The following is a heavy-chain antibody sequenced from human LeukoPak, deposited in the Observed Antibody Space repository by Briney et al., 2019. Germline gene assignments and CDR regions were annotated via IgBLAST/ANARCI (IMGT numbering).Heavy chain of an antibody. CDR3: ARGNWNDDY. CDR1: GLTFSNNY. Sequence: GGSLRLSCAVSGLTFSNNYMIWVRQAPGKGLEWVSVIYTGGETYYADSVKGRFTISRDNSKNTLYLQMNSLRAEDTAVYYCARGNWNDDYWGQGTLVTVSS. V-gene: IGHV3-53*01. CDR2: IYTGGET. J-gene: IGHJ4*02. D-gene: IGHD1-1*01.